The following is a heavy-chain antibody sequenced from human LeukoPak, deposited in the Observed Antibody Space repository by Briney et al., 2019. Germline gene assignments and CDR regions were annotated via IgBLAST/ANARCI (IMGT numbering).Heavy chain of an antibody. V-gene: IGHV4-34*01. Sequence: SSETLSLTCAVYGGSFSGYYWSWIRQPPGKGLEWIGEINHSGSTNYNPSLKSRVTISVDTSKNQFSLKLSSVTAADTAVYYCAREGNTIFGVVIIGHHFDYWGQGTLVTVSS. J-gene: IGHJ4*02. CDR2: INHSGST. CDR1: GGSFSGYY. CDR3: AREGNTIFGVVIIGHHFDY. D-gene: IGHD3-3*01.